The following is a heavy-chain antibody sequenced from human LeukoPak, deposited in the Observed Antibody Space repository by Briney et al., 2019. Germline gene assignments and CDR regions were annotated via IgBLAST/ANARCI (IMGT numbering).Heavy chain of an antibody. V-gene: IGHV3-7*01. CDR3: ARPELPGWSVLFDF. CDR2: IDQDGSEK. Sequence: GGSLRLSCAASRFTFSNYWMSWVRQAPGKGLEWVANIDQDGSEKYYAESVKGRFTISRDNAKNSLYLQMNSLRADDTAVYYCARPELPGWSVLFDFWGQGTLVTVSS. D-gene: IGHD2-15*01. CDR1: RFTFSNYW. J-gene: IGHJ4*02.